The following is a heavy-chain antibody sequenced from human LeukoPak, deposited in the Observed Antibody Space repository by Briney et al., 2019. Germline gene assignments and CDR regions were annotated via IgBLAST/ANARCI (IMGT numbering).Heavy chain of an antibody. D-gene: IGHD2-2*01. Sequence: QPGGSLRLSCAASGFTFSSYAMSWVRQAPGKGLEWVSAISGSGGSTYYADSVKGRFTISRDNSKNTLYLQMNSLRAEDTAVYYCAKDLVPAARNENRFDPWGQGTLVSVSS. CDR2: ISGSGGST. V-gene: IGHV3-23*01. CDR1: GFTFSSYA. CDR3: AKDLVPAARNENRFDP. J-gene: IGHJ5*02.